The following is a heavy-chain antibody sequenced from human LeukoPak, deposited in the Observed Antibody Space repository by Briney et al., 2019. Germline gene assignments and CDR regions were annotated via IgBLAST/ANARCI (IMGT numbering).Heavy chain of an antibody. D-gene: IGHD3-16*01. Sequence: PSETLSLTCTVSGGSISSYYWSWIRQPPGKGLEWIGYIYYSGSTNYNPSLKSRVTISIDTSKNQCSLKLSSVTAADTAVYYCARDGVSGIPDYWGQGTLVTVSS. J-gene: IGHJ4*02. CDR3: ARDGVSGIPDY. V-gene: IGHV4-59*01. CDR2: IYYSGST. CDR1: GGSISSYY.